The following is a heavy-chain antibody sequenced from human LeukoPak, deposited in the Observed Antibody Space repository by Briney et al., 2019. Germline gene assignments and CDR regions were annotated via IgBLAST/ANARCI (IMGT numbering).Heavy chain of an antibody. CDR2: ISAYNGNT. J-gene: IGHJ6*02. V-gene: IGHV1-18*01. CDR1: GYTFTSYG. Sequence: REASVTVSCKASGYTFTSYGISWVRQAPGQGLEWMGWISAYNGNTNYVQKLQGRVTMTTDTSTSTAYMELRSLRSDDTAVYYCARDRPSDYYGMDVWGQGTTVTVSS. CDR3: ARDRPSDYYGMDV.